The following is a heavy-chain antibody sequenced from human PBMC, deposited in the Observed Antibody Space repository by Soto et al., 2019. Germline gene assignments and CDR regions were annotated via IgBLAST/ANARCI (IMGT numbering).Heavy chain of an antibody. J-gene: IGHJ4*02. CDR3: ARGRRARSAAGKFDY. Sequence: SETLSLTCAVYGGSFSGYYWSWIRQPPGKGLEWIGEINHSGSTNYNPSLKSRVTISVDTSKNQFSLKLSSVTAADTAVYYCARGRRARSAAGKFDYWGQGSLVTVSS. V-gene: IGHV4-34*01. CDR1: GGSFSGYY. D-gene: IGHD6-13*01. CDR2: INHSGST.